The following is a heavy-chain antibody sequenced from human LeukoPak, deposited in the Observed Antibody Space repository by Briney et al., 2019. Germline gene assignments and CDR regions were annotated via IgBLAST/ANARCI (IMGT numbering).Heavy chain of an antibody. CDR3: ARDGKPSSTSLLTWFDP. D-gene: IGHD2-2*01. J-gene: IGHJ5*02. V-gene: IGHV4-31*03. CDR1: GGSISSGGYY. Sequence: PSETLSLTCTVSGGSISSGGYYWSWIRQHPGKGLEWIGYIYYSGSTYYNPSLKSRVTMSVDTSKNQFSLKLSSVTAADTAVYYCARDGKPSSTSLLTWFDPWGQGTLVTVSS. CDR2: IYYSGST.